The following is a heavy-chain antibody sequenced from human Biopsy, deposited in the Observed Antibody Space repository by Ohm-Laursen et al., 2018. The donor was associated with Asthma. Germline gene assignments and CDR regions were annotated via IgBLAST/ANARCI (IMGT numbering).Heavy chain of an antibody. J-gene: IGHJ4*02. D-gene: IGHD3-10*01. CDR3: ARLAYGSGSFFDF. V-gene: IGHV5-51*01. CDR1: GYIFTSYW. CDR2: IFPGDSDT. Sequence: GESLKISCNASGYIFTSYWIGWVRQMPEKGLEWMGIIFPGDSDTIYSPSFQGQVTISADKSISTAYLQWSSLKASDTAIYYCARLAYGSGSFFDFWGQGTLVTVSS.